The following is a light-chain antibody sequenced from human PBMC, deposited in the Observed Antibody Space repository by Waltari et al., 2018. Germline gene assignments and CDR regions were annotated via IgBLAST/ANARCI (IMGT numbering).Light chain of an antibody. CDR1: SSDVGSYNL. CDR2: EGS. J-gene: IGLJ2*01. V-gene: IGLV2-23*01. Sequence: QSALTQPASVSGSPGQSITISCTGTSSDVGSYNLFSWYQQHPGKAPKLMIYEGSKRPSGVSNRFSGSKSGNTASLTISGLQAEDEADYYCCSYAGSSCVVFGGGTKLTVL. CDR3: CSYAGSSCVV.